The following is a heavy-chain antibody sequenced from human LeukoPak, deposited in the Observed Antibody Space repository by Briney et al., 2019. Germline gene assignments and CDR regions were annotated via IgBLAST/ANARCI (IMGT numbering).Heavy chain of an antibody. CDR3: AKAASVVIPLDY. CDR1: GFTFSSYD. V-gene: IGHV3-13*01. J-gene: IGHJ4*02. CDR2: IGTAGDT. D-gene: IGHD3-22*01. Sequence: GGSLRLSCAASGFTFSSYDMHWVRQATGKGLEWVSAIGTAGDTYYPGSVKGRFTISRENAKNSLYLQMNSLSAEDTAVYYCAKAASVVIPLDYWGQGTLVTVSS.